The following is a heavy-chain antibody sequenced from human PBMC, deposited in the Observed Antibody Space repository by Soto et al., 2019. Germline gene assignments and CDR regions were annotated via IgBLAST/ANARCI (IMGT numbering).Heavy chain of an antibody. CDR2: IIPIFGTA. J-gene: IGHJ6*02. CDR3: ARARYYDSSGEYDGRDYYYGMDV. Sequence: ASVKVSCKASGGTFSSYAISWVRQAPGQGLEWMGGIIPIFGTANYAQKFQGRVTITADESTSTAYMELSSLRSEDTAVYYCARARYYDSSGEYDGRDYYYGMDVWGRGTTGAVAS. CDR1: GGTFSSYA. D-gene: IGHD3-22*01. V-gene: IGHV1-69*13.